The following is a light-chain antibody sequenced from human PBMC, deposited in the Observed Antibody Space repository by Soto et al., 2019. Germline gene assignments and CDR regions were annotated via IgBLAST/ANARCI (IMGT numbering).Light chain of an antibody. J-gene: IGLJ1*01. CDR1: SSDVGGYNY. CDR2: EVS. Sequence: QCVQAQPGSVSGSPGQSITKSCTGTSSDVGGYNYVSWYQQNPGKAPKLMSYEVSHRPSGVSNRFSGPKSGNRATLTISGLQAEDEADYYCSSFLTSSTHTEVFXPATQDAVL. V-gene: IGLV2-14*01. CDR3: SSFLTSSTHTEV.